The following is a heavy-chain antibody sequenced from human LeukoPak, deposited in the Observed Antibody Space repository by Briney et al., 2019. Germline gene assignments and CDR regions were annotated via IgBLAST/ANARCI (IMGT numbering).Heavy chain of an antibody. CDR3: ARMESSAYYH. Sequence: GGSLRLSCVGSGFTFRSHAMSWVRQAPEKGLEFVSGIYENGGTTYYADSVKGRFTISRDNSKNTLYLQMNSLRAEDTAVYYCARMESSAYYHWGQGTLVTVSS. CDR1: GFTFRSHA. V-gene: IGHV3-23*01. D-gene: IGHD3-22*01. J-gene: IGHJ4*02. CDR2: IYENGGTT.